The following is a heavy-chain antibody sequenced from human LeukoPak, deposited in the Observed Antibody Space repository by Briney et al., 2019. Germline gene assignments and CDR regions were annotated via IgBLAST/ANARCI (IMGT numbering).Heavy chain of an antibody. V-gene: IGHV4-59*01. CDR3: ARDLNWALEY. D-gene: IGHD1-1*01. Sequence: SETLSLTCSVSGGSISSYYWSWIRQPPGKGLEWIGYIYYSGSTNYNPSLKSRVTISVDTSKNQFSLKLSSMTAADMAVYYCARDLNWALEYWGQGTLVTVSS. CDR1: GGSISSYY. J-gene: IGHJ4*02. CDR2: IYYSGST.